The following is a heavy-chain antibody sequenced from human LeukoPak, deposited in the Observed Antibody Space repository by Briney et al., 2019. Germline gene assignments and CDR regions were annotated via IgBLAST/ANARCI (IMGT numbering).Heavy chain of an antibody. CDR1: GGTFSSYA. J-gene: IGHJ3*02. V-gene: IGHV1-69*05. D-gene: IGHD3-22*01. CDR3: ARDMRDYYDSSGYYYVGAFDI. CDR2: IIPIFGTA. Sequence: RASVKVSFKASGGTFSSYAISWVRQAPGQGLAWMGGIIPIFGTANYAQKFQGRITITTDESTSTAYMELRSLRSEDRAVYYCARDMRDYYDSSGYYYVGAFDIWGQGTMVTVSS.